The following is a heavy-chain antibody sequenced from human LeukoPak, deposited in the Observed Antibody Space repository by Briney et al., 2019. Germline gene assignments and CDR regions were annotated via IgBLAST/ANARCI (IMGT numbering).Heavy chain of an antibody. V-gene: IGHV4-59*08. CDR2: IYYSGST. Sequence: SETLSLTCTVSGGSIRGYYWSWIRQSPGKGLEWIGYIYYSGSTNYNPSLKSRVTTSVDTSKNQFSLKLSSVTAADTAVYYCARLNYDSSGYYDAPFDYWGQGTLVTVSS. CDR3: ARLNYDSSGYYDAPFDY. D-gene: IGHD3-22*01. J-gene: IGHJ4*02. CDR1: GGSIRGYY.